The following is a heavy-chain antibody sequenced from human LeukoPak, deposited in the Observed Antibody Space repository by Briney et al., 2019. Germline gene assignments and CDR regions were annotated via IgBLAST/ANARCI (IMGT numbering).Heavy chain of an antibody. V-gene: IGHV3-23*01. CDR3: AKSVDTAVGFDY. Sequence: GGSLRLSFAASGFTFSSYAMSWVRQAPGKGLEWVSAISGSGGSTHYADYVKGRFTISRDTSKNKLYLKTNSLRAEDTAVYYCAKSVDTAVGFDYWGQGTLVPVSS. CDR1: GFTFSSYA. D-gene: IGHD5-18*01. J-gene: IGHJ4*02. CDR2: ISGSGGST.